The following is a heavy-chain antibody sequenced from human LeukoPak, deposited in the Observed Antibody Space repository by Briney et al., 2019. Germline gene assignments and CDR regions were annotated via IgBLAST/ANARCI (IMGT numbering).Heavy chain of an antibody. D-gene: IGHD5-12*01. V-gene: IGHV3-15*01. CDR3: TTSSGYDYLYGY. J-gene: IGHJ4*02. CDR1: GLTFNNAW. CDR2: IKSKSDGGTT. Sequence: PGGSLRCSGAAPGLTFNNAWWNWVRQAQGKGWKGFGRIKSKSDGGTTDYAAPVKGRFTISRDDSKSTLFLQMNSLRSEDTAVYYCTTSSGYDYLYGYWGQGTLVTVSS.